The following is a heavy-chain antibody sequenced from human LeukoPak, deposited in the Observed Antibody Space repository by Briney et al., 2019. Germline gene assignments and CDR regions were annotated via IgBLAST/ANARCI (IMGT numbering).Heavy chain of an antibody. V-gene: IGHV4-59*01. CDR1: GDSISNYF. J-gene: IGHJ4*02. CDR2: IYDSGST. D-gene: IGHD2-21*02. Sequence: RSSETLSLTCTVSGDSISNYFWSWIRQPLGKELEWIGYIYDSGSTNYNPSLKSRVTISIDTSKNQFSLKLSSVTAADTAVYYCAREAYCGGDCYSSFDYWGQGTLVTVSS. CDR3: AREAYCGGDCYSSFDY.